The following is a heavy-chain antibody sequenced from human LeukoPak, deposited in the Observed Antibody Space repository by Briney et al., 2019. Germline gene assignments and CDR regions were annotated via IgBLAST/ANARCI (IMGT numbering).Heavy chain of an antibody. Sequence: GGSLRLSCAASGFTFSSYWMSRVRQAPGKGLEWVANIKQDGSEKYYVDSVKGRFTISRDNAKNSLYLQMNSLRAEDTAVYYCARDLGYSYGCDFDYWGQGTLVTVSS. V-gene: IGHV3-7*01. CDR3: ARDLGYSYGCDFDY. J-gene: IGHJ4*02. CDR2: IKQDGSEK. CDR1: GFTFSSYW. D-gene: IGHD5-18*01.